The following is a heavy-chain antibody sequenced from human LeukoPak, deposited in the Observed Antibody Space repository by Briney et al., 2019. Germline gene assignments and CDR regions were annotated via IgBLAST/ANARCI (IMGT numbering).Heavy chain of an antibody. D-gene: IGHD6-19*01. Sequence: PGGSLRLSCAASGFAFRDYYVDWVRQAPGKGLEWVAYISNSGAIIYYAESVKGRFTISRDNAKNSLYLQMNSLRAENTALYYCARDLAMAGRDLDYWGQGTLVTVSS. CDR3: ARDLAMAGRDLDY. V-gene: IGHV3-11*01. CDR1: GFAFRDYY. J-gene: IGHJ4*02. CDR2: ISNSGAII.